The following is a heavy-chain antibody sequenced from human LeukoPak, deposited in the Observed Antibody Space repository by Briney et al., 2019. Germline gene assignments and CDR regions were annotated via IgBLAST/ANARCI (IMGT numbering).Heavy chain of an antibody. J-gene: IGHJ6*02. V-gene: IGHV4-59*01. Sequence: TSETLSLTCTVSGGSISSYYWSWIRQPPGKGLEWIGYIYYSGSTNYNPSLKSRVTISVDTSKNQSSLKLSSVTAADTAVYYCARAPSPGWQQVGVGYYGMDVWGQGTTVTVSS. D-gene: IGHD6-13*01. CDR2: IYYSGST. CDR1: GGSISSYY. CDR3: ARAPSPGWQQVGVGYYGMDV.